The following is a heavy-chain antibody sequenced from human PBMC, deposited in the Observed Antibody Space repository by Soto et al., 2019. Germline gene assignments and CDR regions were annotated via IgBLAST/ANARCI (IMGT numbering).Heavy chain of an antibody. CDR3: ARDWGSSRYDNIRGSAPWDY. Sequence: GAPVKVSCKASGYTFTSYGISWVRQAPGQGLEWMGWISAYNGNTNYAQKLQGRVTMTTDTSTSTAYMELRSLRSDDTPVYYCARDWGSSRYDNIRGSAPWDYWGQGTLVTVSP. CDR1: GYTFTSYG. CDR2: ISAYNGNT. J-gene: IGHJ4*02. V-gene: IGHV1-18*01. D-gene: IGHD3-16*02.